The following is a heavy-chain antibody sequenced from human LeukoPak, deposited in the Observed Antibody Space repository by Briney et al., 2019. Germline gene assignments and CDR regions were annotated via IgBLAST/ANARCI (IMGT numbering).Heavy chain of an antibody. D-gene: IGHD6-13*01. J-gene: IGHJ6*03. CDR1: GGTFSSYA. V-gene: IGHV1-69*13. CDR3: ARGIAAAGIPYYYYMDV. CDR2: IIPIFGTA. Sequence: VASVKVSCKASGGTFSSYAISWVRQAPGQGLEWMGGIIPIFGTANYAQKFQGRVTITADESTSTAYMELSSLRSEDTAVYYCARGIAAAGIPYYYYMDVWGKGTTVTVSS.